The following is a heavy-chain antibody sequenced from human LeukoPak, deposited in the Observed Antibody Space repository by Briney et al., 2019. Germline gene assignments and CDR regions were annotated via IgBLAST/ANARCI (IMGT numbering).Heavy chain of an antibody. V-gene: IGHV3-7*03. Sequence: GGSLRLSCAASGFTFRNYWMSWVRQVPGTGLEWVANIKQDGSDRNYVTSVRGRFTISRDNAESSLYLQMNSLRAEDTAVYYCARELGGMDVWGQGTTVTVSS. CDR2: IKQDGSDR. CDR3: ARELGGMDV. J-gene: IGHJ6*02. CDR1: GFTFRNYW.